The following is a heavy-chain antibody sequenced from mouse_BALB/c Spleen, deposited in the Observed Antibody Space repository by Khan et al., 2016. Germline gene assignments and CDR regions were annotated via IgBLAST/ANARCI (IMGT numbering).Heavy chain of an antibody. Sequence: VQLQQSGAELVRSGASVKVSCTASGFNIKDYYMHWVKQRPEQGLEWIGWIDPENGDNEYAPNFQGKATMTADTYSSTAYLQLSSLTAEDTAVYYGNEGNEFLFAYGGRGTLVAVSA. CDR2: IDPENGDN. V-gene: IGHV14-4*02. CDR1: GFNIKDYY. J-gene: IGHJ3*01. CDR3: NEGNEFLFAY.